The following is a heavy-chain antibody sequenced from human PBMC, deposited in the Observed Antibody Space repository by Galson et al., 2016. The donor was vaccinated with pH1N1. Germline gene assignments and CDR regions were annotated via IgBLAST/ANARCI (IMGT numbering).Heavy chain of an antibody. J-gene: IGHJ4*02. Sequence: SVKVSCKASGYTFTDYDINWVRQGTGQGLEWMGWMNPNNDNTGYAQKFQGRVTMTRNTSISTAYMELSSLRSEDTAVYYCARGGYCGGGSRYDVFDYWGQGTLVTVS. V-gene: IGHV1-8*01. CDR2: MNPNNDNT. CDR3: ARGGYCGGGSRYDVFDY. D-gene: IGHD2-15*01. CDR1: GYTFTDYD.